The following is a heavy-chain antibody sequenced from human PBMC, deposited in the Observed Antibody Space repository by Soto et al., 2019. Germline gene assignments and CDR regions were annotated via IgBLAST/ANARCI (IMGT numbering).Heavy chain of an antibody. CDR3: ARGGYGTAAGKTRKAPEGNYFDY. CDR1: GDSVSSNSAA. CDR2: TYYRSKWYN. Sequence: SQTLSLTCAISGDSVSSNSAAWNWIRQSPSRGLEWLGRTYYRSKWYNDYAVSVKSRITINPDTSKNQFSLQLNSVTPEDTAVYYCARGGYGTAAGKTRKAPEGNYFDYWGQGTLVTVSS. V-gene: IGHV6-1*01. D-gene: IGHD6-13*01. J-gene: IGHJ4*02.